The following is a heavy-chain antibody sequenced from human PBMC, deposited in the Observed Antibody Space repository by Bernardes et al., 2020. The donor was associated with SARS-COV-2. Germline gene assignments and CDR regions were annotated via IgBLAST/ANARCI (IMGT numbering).Heavy chain of an antibody. D-gene: IGHD6-19*01. V-gene: IGHV3-33*01. J-gene: IGHJ4*02. CDR2: IWYDGSNK. CDR1: GFTFSSYG. Sequence: GGSLRLSCAASGFTFSSYGMHWVRQAPGKGLEWVAVIWYDGSNKYYADSVKGRFTISRDNSKNTLYLQMNSLRAEDTAVYYCARDRAIAVAGTVYYFDYWGQGTLVTVSS. CDR3: ARDRAIAVAGTVYYFDY.